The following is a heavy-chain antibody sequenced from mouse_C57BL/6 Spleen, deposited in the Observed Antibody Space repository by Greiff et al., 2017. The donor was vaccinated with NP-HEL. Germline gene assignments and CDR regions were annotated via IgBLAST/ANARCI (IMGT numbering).Heavy chain of an antibody. J-gene: IGHJ1*03. Sequence: EVKVVESGAELVRPGASVKLSCTASGFNIKDDYMHWVKQRPEQGLEWIGWIDPENGDTEYASKFQGKATITADTSSNTAYLQLSSLTSEDTAVYYCTLTGPYWYFDVWGTGTTVTVSS. V-gene: IGHV14-4*01. CDR3: TLTGPYWYFDV. CDR1: GFNIKDDY. D-gene: IGHD4-1*01. CDR2: IDPENGDT.